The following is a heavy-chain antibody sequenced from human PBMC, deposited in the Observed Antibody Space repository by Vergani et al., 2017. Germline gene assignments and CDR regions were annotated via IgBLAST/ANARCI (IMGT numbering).Heavy chain of an antibody. J-gene: IGHJ6*03. V-gene: IGHV1-2*02. CDR2: INPNSGGT. CDR1: GYTFTGYY. D-gene: IGHD2-2*01. Sequence: QVQLVQSGAEVKKPGASVKVSCKASGYTFTGYYMHWVRQAPGQGLEWMGWINPNSGGTNYAQKFQGRVTMTRDTSISTAYMELSRLRSDDTTVYYCARGVVPAAWGGYYYYYMDFWGKGTMVTVSS. CDR3: ARGVVPAAWGGYYYYYMDF.